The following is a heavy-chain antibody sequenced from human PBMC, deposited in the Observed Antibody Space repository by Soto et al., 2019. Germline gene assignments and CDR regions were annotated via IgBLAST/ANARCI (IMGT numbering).Heavy chain of an antibody. Sequence: PGGSLRLSCAASGFIFDDYGMSWVRQAPGKGLEWVSGINWNGGSTGYADSVKGRFTISRDNAKNSLYLQMNSLRAEDTALYYCAFFGPRIALPGPLAYCGQGTFVPGSS. CDR3: AFFGPRIALPGPLAY. CDR1: GFIFDDYG. D-gene: IGHD3-3*01. J-gene: IGHJ1*01. CDR2: INWNGGST. V-gene: IGHV3-20*04.